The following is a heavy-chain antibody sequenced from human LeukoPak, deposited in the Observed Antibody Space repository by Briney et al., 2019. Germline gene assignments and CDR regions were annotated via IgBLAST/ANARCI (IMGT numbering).Heavy chain of an antibody. CDR1: SGFISSGGYS. D-gene: IGHD4-17*01. Sequence: SETLSLTCAVSSGFISSGGYSWSWIRQPPGKGLEWVGYIHHGGTSCSSPSLKSRVTISVDRSNNQFSLSLGSMTAADTAVYYCTTYHDYGDNRVDYWGQGILVTVSS. CDR3: TTYHDYGDNRVDY. CDR2: IHHGGTS. J-gene: IGHJ4*02. V-gene: IGHV4-30-2*01.